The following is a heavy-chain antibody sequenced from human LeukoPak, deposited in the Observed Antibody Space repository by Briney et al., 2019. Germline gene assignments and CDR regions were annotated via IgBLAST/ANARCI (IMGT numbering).Heavy chain of an antibody. J-gene: IGHJ4*02. CDR1: GGSISSSNW. V-gene: IGHV4-4*02. CDR2: IYHSGST. Sequence: PSETLSLTCAVSGGSISSSNWWSWVRQPPGKGLEWIGEIYHSGSTNYNPSLKSRVTISVDTSKNQFSLKLSSVTAADTAVYYCAREVVLWYFDYWGQGTLVTVSS. D-gene: IGHD2-15*01. CDR3: AREVVLWYFDY.